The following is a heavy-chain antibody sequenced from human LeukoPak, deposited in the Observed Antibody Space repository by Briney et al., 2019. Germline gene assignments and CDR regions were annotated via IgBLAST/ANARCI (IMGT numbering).Heavy chain of an antibody. Sequence: ASVKVSCKASGYTFTSYYMYWVRQAPGQGLEWMGIINPSDGSTSYAQKFQGRVTMTRDMSTSTVYMELSSLRSEDTAVYYCARVAAEVVGVPGAIGFGWLRRDYYYMDLWGKGTTVTVSS. V-gene: IGHV1-46*01. CDR1: GYTFTSYY. CDR2: INPSDGST. CDR3: ARVAAEVVGVPGAIGFGWLRRDYYYMDL. J-gene: IGHJ6*03. D-gene: IGHD2-2*02.